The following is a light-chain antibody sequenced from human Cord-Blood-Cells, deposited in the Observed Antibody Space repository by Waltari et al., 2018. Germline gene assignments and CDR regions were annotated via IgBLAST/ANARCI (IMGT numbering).Light chain of an antibody. CDR3: CSYAGSSTWV. Sequence: SALTPPASTSGSPGQSITIPCTGTSSDVGSYNLVSWYQQHPGKAPKLMIYEGSKRPSGVSNRFSGSKSGNTASLTISGLQAEDEAYYYCCSYAGSSTWVFGGGTKLTVL. CDR1: SSDVGSYNL. CDR2: EGS. J-gene: IGLJ3*02. V-gene: IGLV2-23*01.